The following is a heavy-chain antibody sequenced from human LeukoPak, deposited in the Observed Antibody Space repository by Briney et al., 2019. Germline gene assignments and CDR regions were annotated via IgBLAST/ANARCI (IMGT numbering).Heavy chain of an antibody. Sequence: GGSLRLSCAASGFTFSSYGMHWVRQAPGKGLEWVAFIRYDGSNKYYADSVKGRFTISRDNAKNSLYLQMNSLRTEDTAIYYCAREGQYQLPFAYWGQGILVTVSS. V-gene: IGHV3-30*02. CDR1: GFTFSSYG. CDR3: AREGQYQLPFAY. D-gene: IGHD2-2*01. J-gene: IGHJ4*02. CDR2: IRYDGSNK.